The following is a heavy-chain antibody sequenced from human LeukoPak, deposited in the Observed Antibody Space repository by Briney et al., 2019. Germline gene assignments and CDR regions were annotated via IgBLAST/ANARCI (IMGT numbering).Heavy chain of an antibody. CDR2: IFSNGDT. V-gene: IGHV3-53*01. CDR3: TRDQMNY. Sequence: GGSLRLSCTASEFTVSRNYMLWVRQAPGKGLEWVSLIFSNGDTHYADSVKGRFTISRDTSKNTVSLQMNSLRVEDTAMYYCTRDQMNYWGQGSLVTVSS. D-gene: IGHD5-24*01. CDR1: EFTVSRNY. J-gene: IGHJ4*02.